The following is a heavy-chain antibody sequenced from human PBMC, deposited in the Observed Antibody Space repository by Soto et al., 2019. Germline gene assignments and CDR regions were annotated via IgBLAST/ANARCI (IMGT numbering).Heavy chain of an antibody. D-gene: IGHD6-19*01. J-gene: IGHJ4*02. CDR3: AKWWGPIVVAGPSDY. CDR1: GFTFSSYA. V-gene: IGHV3-23*01. CDR2: ISGVGPTIT. Sequence: GGSLRLSCAASGFTFSSYAMSWVRQAPGKGLEWVSAISGVGPTITYYADSVKGRFTISRDNSKNTLYLQMNSLRADDMAIYYCAKWWGPIVVAGPSDYWGQGTLVTVSS.